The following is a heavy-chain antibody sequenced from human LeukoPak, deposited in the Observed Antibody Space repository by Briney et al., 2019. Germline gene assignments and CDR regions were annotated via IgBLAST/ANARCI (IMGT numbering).Heavy chain of an antibody. CDR2: INPNSGAT. CDR1: GYTFTKFA. Sequence: ASVKVSCKGSGYTFTKFAISWVRQAPGQGLEWMAWINPNSGATNYAPKFQGRVTLTRDTSITTAYMGLSRLRSDDTAVYYCARDFGRYSGYDFDFWGQGTLVTVSS. D-gene: IGHD5-12*01. J-gene: IGHJ4*02. V-gene: IGHV1-2*02. CDR3: ARDFGRYSGYDFDF.